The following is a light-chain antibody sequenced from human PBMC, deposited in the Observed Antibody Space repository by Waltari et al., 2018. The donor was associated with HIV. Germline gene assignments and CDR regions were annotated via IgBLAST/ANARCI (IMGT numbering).Light chain of an antibody. J-gene: IGLJ2*01. CDR1: SGSVASNY. V-gene: IGLV6-57*01. CDR3: QSYDSRNHVV. CDR2: EDN. Sequence: NFMLTQPHSVSDSPGTTVTISCTRSSGSVASNYVQWYQQRPGSSPTTVIYEDNQRPSGVPDRFSGSIDSSSNSASLTISGLKTEDEADYYCQSYDSRNHVVFGGGTKLTVL.